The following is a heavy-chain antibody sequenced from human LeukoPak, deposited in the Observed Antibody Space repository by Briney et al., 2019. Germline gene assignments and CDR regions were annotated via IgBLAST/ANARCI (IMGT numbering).Heavy chain of an antibody. CDR3: ATDQNSSGWYDYFDY. D-gene: IGHD6-19*01. CDR1: GYTLTELS. Sequence: ASVKLSCKVSGYTLTELSMHWVRQAPGKGLEWMGGFDPEDGETIYAQKFQGRVTMTEDTSTDTAYMELSSLRSEDTAVYYCATDQNSSGWYDYFDYWGQGTLVTVSS. V-gene: IGHV1-24*01. J-gene: IGHJ4*02. CDR2: FDPEDGET.